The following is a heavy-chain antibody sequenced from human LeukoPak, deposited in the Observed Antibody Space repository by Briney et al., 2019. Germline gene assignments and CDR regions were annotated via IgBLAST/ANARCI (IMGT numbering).Heavy chain of an antibody. D-gene: IGHD1-14*01. Sequence: SETLSLTCAVSGYYISSGYYWGWIRQPPGKGLEWIGSIYHSGSTYYNPSLKSRVTISVDTSKNQFSLKLSSVTAADTAVYYCARDEETEKNNWFDPWGQGTLVTVSS. V-gene: IGHV4-38-2*02. CDR3: ARDEETEKNNWFDP. J-gene: IGHJ5*02. CDR2: IYHSGST. CDR1: GYYISSGYY.